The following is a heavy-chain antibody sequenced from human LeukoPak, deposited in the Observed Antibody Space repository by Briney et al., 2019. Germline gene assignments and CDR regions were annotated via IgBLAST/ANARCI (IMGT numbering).Heavy chain of an antibody. D-gene: IGHD3-10*01. V-gene: IGHV5-51*01. CDR3: ARLHYYGSGSPFDY. J-gene: IGHJ4*02. CDR1: GYSFISYW. CDR2: FYPGDSDT. Sequence: GESLKISCQGSGYSFISYWIGWVRQLPGKGLDGMGIFYPGDSDTRYSPSFQGQVTIAADKSISTAYLQWSSLKASDTAMYYCARLHYYGSGSPFDYWGQGTLVTVSS.